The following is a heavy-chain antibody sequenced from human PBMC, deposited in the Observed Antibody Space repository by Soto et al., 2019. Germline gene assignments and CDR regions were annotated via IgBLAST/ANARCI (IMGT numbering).Heavy chain of an antibody. CDR2: FFYSGST. Sequence: PSETLSLTCTVSGGSISSYYWSWIRQPPGKGLEWIGYFFYSGSTNYNPSLKSRVTISVDTSKNQFSLNLNSVTAADTAVYYCARAGAATLSDYWGQGTLVTVSS. CDR1: GGSISSYY. CDR3: ARAGAATLSDY. J-gene: IGHJ4*02. D-gene: IGHD2-15*01. V-gene: IGHV4-59*01.